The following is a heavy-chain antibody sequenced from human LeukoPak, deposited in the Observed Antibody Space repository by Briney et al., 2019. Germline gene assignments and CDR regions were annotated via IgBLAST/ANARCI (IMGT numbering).Heavy chain of an antibody. V-gene: IGHV1-69*13. CDR2: IIPIFGTA. J-gene: IGHJ6*03. D-gene: IGHD4-17*01. CDR1: GGTFSSYA. CDR3: ARVVDYEEYYYYMDV. Sequence: SVKVSYKASGGTFSSYAISWVRQAPGQGLEWMGRIIPIFGTANYAQKFQGRVTITADESTSTAYMELSSLRSEDTAVYYCARVVDYEEYYYYMDVWGKGTTVTVSS.